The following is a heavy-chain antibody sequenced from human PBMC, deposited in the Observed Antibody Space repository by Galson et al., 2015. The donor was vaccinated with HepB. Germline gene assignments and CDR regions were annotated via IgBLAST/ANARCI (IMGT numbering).Heavy chain of an antibody. CDR2: ISGSGAGT. J-gene: IGHJ4*02. CDR3: AKDGTPAYYDSSGYFDY. CDR1: GFTFSTYN. Sequence: SLRLSCAASGFTFSTYNMNWVRQAPGMGLEWVSSISGSGAGTYYADSVKGRFTTSRDNSKNTVHLQTNSLRAEDTAVYYCAKDGTPAYYDSSGYFDYWGQGTLVTVSS. D-gene: IGHD3-22*01. V-gene: IGHV3-23*01.